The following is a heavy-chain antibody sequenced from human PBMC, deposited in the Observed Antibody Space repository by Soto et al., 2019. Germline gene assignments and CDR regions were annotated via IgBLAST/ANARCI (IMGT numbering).Heavy chain of an antibody. CDR3: TRAVLFSSGWSDY. D-gene: IGHD6-19*01. V-gene: IGHV3-49*04. CDR1: GFTFGDYA. J-gene: IGHJ4*02. Sequence: GSLRLSCTASGFTFGDYAMSWVRQAPGKGLEWVGFIRSKAYGGTTEYAASVKGRFTISRDDSKSIAYLQMNSLKTEDTAVYYCTRAVLFSSGWSDYWGQGTLVTVSS. CDR2: IRSKAYGGTT.